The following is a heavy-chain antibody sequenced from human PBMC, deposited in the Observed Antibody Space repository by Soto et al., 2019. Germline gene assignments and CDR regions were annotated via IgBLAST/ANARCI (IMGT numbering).Heavy chain of an antibody. CDR2: ISSTSSYT. D-gene: IGHD2-21*02. CDR1: GFSFSGYY. CDR3: ARDQKVVTSFYYYGMDV. V-gene: IGHV3-11*06. J-gene: IGHJ6*02. Sequence: GGSLRLSCAASGFSFSGYYMSWIRQAPGKVLEWVSYISSTSSYTNYADSVKGRFTISRDNAKNSLYLQMNSLRAEDTAVYYCARDQKVVTSFYYYGMDVWGQGTTVTVSS.